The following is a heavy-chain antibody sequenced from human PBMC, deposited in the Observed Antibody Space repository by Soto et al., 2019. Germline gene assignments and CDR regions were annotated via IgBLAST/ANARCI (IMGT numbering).Heavy chain of an antibody. CDR3: AKTANGWFSAFDI. D-gene: IGHD6-19*01. Sequence: EVQLLESGGGLVQPGGYLRLSCAASGFTFSSYAMSWVRQAPGKGLEWVSAISGSGGTTYYADSVKGRFTFSRDNSKNTLYLKMNSLRAEDTAVYYCAKTANGWFSAFDIWGQGTMVTVSS. V-gene: IGHV3-23*01. CDR1: GFTFSSYA. CDR2: ISGSGGTT. J-gene: IGHJ3*02.